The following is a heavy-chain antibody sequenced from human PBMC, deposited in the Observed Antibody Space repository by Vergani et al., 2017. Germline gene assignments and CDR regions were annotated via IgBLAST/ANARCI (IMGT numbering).Heavy chain of an antibody. Sequence: QVQLVQSGAEVKKPGSSVKVSCKASGGTFSSYAISWVRQAPGQGLEWMGGIIPIFGTANYAQKFQGRVTITADESTSTAYMELSSLRSEDTAVYYCARWGLRIVVVTAIGYNWFDPWGQGTLVTVSS. J-gene: IGHJ5*02. D-gene: IGHD2-21*02. CDR1: GGTFSSYA. CDR2: IIPIFGTA. V-gene: IGHV1-69*01. CDR3: ARWGLRIVVVTAIGYNWFDP.